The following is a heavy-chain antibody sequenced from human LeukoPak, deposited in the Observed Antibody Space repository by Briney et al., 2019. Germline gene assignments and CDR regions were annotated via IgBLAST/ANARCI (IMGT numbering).Heavy chain of an antibody. V-gene: IGHV4-59*01. CDR2: IYYSGST. J-gene: IGHJ4*02. CDR1: GGSISSYY. D-gene: IGHD5-24*01. Sequence: SETLSLTCSVYGGSISSYYWSWIRQPPGKGLGWIGYIYYSGSTNYNPSLKSRVTISVDTSNNQFSLKLSSVTAADTAVYYCARGGEMGTEYFDYWGRGTLVTVSS. CDR3: ARGGEMGTEYFDY.